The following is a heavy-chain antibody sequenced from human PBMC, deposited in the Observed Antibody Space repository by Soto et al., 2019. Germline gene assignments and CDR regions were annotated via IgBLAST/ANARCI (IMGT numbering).Heavy chain of an antibody. CDR3: ARDFEY. J-gene: IGHJ4*02. Sequence: PGGSLRLSCEASRFTFSTFWMHWVRQAPGTGLVWVSRINRDGSSTNYADSVKGRVTISRDNAKNTLYLQLNSLRPEDTAVYYCARDFEYWGQGT. V-gene: IGHV3-74*01. CDR1: RFTFSTFW. CDR2: INRDGSST.